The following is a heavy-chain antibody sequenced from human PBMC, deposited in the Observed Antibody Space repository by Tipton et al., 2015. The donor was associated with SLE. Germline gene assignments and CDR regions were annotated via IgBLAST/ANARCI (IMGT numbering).Heavy chain of an antibody. V-gene: IGHV4-39*07. Sequence: TLSLTCTVSGGSISSSSYYWGWIRQPPGKGLEWIGSIYYSGSTYYNPSLKSRVTIPVDTSKNQFSLKLSSVTAADTAVYYCARGGVLDWNTAAYYYGMDVWGQGTTVTVSS. CDR3: ARGGVLDWNTAAYYYGMDV. J-gene: IGHJ6*02. CDR2: IYYSGST. CDR1: GGSISSSSYY. D-gene: IGHD1/OR15-1a*01.